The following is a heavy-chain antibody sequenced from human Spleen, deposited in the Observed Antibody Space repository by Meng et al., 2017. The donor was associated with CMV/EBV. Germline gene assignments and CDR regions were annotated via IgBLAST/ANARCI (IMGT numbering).Heavy chain of an antibody. V-gene: IGHV4-59*01. CDR2: IYYSGST. D-gene: IGHD3-9*01. CDR1: GGSFSGYY. Sequence: SETLSLTCAVYGGSFSGYYWSWIRQPPGKGLEWIGYIYYSGSTNYNPSLKSRVTISVDTSKNQFSLKLSSVTAADTAVYYCARAIRYFDWLPHLDYWGQGTLVTVSS. CDR3: ARAIRYFDWLPHLDY. J-gene: IGHJ4*02.